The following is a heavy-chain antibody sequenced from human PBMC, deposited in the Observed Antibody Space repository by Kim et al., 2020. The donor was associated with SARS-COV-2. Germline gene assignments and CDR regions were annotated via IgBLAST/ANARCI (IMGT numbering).Heavy chain of an antibody. V-gene: IGHV3-9*01. D-gene: IGHD3-10*01. Sequence: GGSLRLSCAASGFTFDDYAMHWVRQAPGKGLEWVSGISWNSGSIGYADSVKGRFTISRDNAKNSLYLQMNSLRAEDTALYYCAKDISQYYYGSGSYYYYYGMDVWGQGTTVTVSS. J-gene: IGHJ6*02. CDR3: AKDISQYYYGSGSYYYYYGMDV. CDR1: GFTFDDYA. CDR2: ISWNSGSI.